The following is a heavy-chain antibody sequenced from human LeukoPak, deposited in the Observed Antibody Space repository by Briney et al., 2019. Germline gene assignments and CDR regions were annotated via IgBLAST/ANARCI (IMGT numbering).Heavy chain of an antibody. J-gene: IGHJ3*01. V-gene: IGHV4-59*01. D-gene: IGHD3-16*01. CDR1: GGSISSYY. CDR2: NHYKGNT. Sequence: SETLSLTCSVSGGSISSYYWSWIRQPPGKGLEWIGYNHYKGNTNSNPSLKSRVTISVDTSNAQFSLKLTSVTAADTAMYYCARGDIGAFDLWGQGTMVTVSS. CDR3: ARGDIGAFDL.